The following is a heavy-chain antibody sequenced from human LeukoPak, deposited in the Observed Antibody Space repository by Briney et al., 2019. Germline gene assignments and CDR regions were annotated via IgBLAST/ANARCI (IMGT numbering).Heavy chain of an antibody. D-gene: IGHD5-18*01. V-gene: IGHV4-34*01. CDR3: ARGDKQLWYFDY. CDR1: GGSFSGYC. CDR2: INHSGST. J-gene: IGHJ4*02. Sequence: SETLSLTCAVYGGSFSGYCWSWIRQPPGKGMEWIGEINHSGSTNYNPSLKSRVTISVDTSKNQFSLKLSSVTAADTAVYYCARGDKQLWYFDYWGQGTLVTVSS.